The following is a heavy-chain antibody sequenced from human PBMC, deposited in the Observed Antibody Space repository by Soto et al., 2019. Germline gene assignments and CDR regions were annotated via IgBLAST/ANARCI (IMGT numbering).Heavy chain of an antibody. CDR3: AHSLLTGYLNYFDY. CDR2: IYWDDDK. J-gene: IGHJ4*02. D-gene: IGHD3-9*01. V-gene: IGHV2-5*02. CDR1: GFSLSTSGVG. Sequence: QITLKESGPTLVKPTQTLTLTCTFSGFSLSTSGVGVGWIRQPPGKALEWLALIYWDDDKRYSPSLKSRLTITKDTSKTQVVLTMTNMDPVDTATYYCAHSLLTGYLNYFDYWGQGTLVTVSS.